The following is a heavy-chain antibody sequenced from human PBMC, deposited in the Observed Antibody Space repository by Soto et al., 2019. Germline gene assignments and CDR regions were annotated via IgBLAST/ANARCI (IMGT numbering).Heavy chain of an antibody. V-gene: IGHV4-30-4*01. Sequence: QVQLQESGPGLVKPSQTLSLTCTVSGGSISSGNYYWSWIRQPPGKGLEWIGYIYYSGSTYYNPSLKSRVTISVDTSKNQFSLKLSSVTAADTAVYYCARAMVVTQNWFDPWGQGTLVIVSS. CDR3: ARAMVVTQNWFDP. CDR1: GGSISSGNYY. CDR2: IYYSGST. D-gene: IGHD2-21*02. J-gene: IGHJ5*02.